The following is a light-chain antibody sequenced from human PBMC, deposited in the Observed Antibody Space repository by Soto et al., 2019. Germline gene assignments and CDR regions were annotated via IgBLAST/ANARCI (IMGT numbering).Light chain of an antibody. J-gene: IGLJ1*01. CDR2: SNN. V-gene: IGLV1-44*01. CDR1: SSNIGSNT. Sequence: QSVLTQPPSASGTPGQRVTISCSGSSSNIGSNTVNWYQQLPGTAPKLLIYSNNQRPSGVPDRFSGSKSGTSASLAISGLQSEDEADYYCAAWDDSLXVSYVFGTGTKVTVL. CDR3: AAWDDSLXVSYV.